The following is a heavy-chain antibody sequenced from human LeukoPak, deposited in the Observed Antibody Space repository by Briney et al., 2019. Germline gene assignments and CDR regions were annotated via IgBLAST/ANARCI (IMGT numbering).Heavy chain of an antibody. CDR2: IIPILGIA. CDR3: ARWGGLRSYYYYYGMDV. D-gene: IGHD4-17*01. Sequence: ASVTVSCKASGGTFSSYAISWVRQAPGQGLEWMGRIIPILGIANYAQKFQGRVTITADKSTSTAYMELSSLRAEDTAVYYCARWGGLRSYYYYYGMDVWGQGTTVTVSS. V-gene: IGHV1-69*04. CDR1: GGTFSSYA. J-gene: IGHJ6*02.